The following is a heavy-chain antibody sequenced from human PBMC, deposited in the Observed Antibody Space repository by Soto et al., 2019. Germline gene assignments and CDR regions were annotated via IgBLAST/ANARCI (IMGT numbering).Heavy chain of an antibody. D-gene: IGHD3-16*01. CDR2: IYYSGST. CDR1: GGSISSSSYY. J-gene: IGHJ4*02. CDR3: AALGVGSLDY. Sequence: QLQLQESGPGLVKPSETLSLTCTVSGGSISSSSYYWGWIRQPPGKGLEWIGSIYYSGSTYYNPSLKSRVTKSVDTSQNQFSLKLSSVTAADTAVYYWAALGVGSLDYWGQGTLVTVSS. V-gene: IGHV4-39*01.